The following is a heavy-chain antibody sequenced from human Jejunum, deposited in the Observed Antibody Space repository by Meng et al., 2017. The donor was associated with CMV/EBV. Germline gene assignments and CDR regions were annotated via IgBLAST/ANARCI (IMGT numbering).Heavy chain of an antibody. V-gene: IGHV4-59*01. D-gene: IGHD3-3*01. CDR3: ARGGSGYSLQY. CDR1: GGSISTYY. J-gene: IGHJ4*02. CDR2: TYYSGIT. Sequence: CTVSGGSISTYYWNWIRQSPGKGLEWIGYTYYSGITNYNPSLRSRVTISLDTSKKQFSLILSSVTAADTAVYYCARGGSGYSLQYWGQGTLVTVSS.